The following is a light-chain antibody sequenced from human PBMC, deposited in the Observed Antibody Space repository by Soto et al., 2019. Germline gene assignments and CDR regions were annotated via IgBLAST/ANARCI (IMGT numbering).Light chain of an antibody. CDR1: SSNIGAAYE. CDR3: QSDDSSLSGYV. CDR2: ENN. V-gene: IGLV1-40*01. J-gene: IGLJ1*01. Sequence: QSVLTQPPSVSEAPGQRVTISCTGSSSNIGAAYEAHWYQQVPGTAPKLLIYENNNRPSGVPDRFSGSKSGTSASLAITGLQADDDAEYYCQSDDSSLSGYVFGTGTKLTVL.